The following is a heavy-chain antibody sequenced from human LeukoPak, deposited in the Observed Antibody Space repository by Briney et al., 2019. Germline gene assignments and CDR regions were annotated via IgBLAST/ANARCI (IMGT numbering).Heavy chain of an antibody. Sequence: GGSLRLSCAASGFTCTSYAMNWVRQAPGKGLEWVSRISDGTAGTYYADSVQGRFTIFRDNYKNTLYLQMNSLRAEDTAVYYCARASGLRSFTLISWGLGTLVTVSS. CDR2: ISDGTAGT. J-gene: IGHJ5*02. V-gene: IGHV3-23*01. CDR1: GFTCTSYA. CDR3: ARASGLRSFTLIS. D-gene: IGHD3-3*01.